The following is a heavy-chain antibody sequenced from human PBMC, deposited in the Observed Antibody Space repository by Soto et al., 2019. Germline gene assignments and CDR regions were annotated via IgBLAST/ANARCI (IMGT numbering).Heavy chain of an antibody. D-gene: IGHD6-19*01. CDR2: FDPEDGET. V-gene: IGHV1-24*01. Sequence: ASAKVSCKDSGYTLTELSMPWVRQAHGKGFEWMGGFDPEDGETIYAQRFQGRVTMTEDTSTDTAYMELSSLRSEDTAVYYCATLPSYSSGWYSVYFDYWGQGTLVTVSS. CDR3: ATLPSYSSGWYSVYFDY. CDR1: GYTLTELS. J-gene: IGHJ4*02.